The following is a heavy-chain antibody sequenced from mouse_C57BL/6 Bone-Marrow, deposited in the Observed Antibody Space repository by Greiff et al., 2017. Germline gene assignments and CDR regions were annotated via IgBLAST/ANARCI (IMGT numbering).Heavy chain of an antibody. CDR3: ATCKDSRCAY. CDR2: IHPSDSDT. J-gene: IGHJ3*01. V-gene: IGHV1-74*01. Sequence: VQLQQPGAELVKPGASVKVSCKASGYTFTSYWMHWVKQRPGQGLEWIGRIHPSDSDTNYNQKFKGKATMTVDKYSITAYMQLSSLTSEDSAVYYCATCKDSRCAYWGQGTLVTVAA. CDR1: GYTFTSYW. D-gene: IGHD2-5*01.